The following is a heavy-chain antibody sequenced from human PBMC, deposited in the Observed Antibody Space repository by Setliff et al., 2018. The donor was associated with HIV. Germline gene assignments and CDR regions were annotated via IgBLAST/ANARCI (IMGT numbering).Heavy chain of an antibody. V-gene: IGHV3-30*19. Sequence: SCKASGYTFTNYFMHWVRQAPVKGLEWMALISNDGSHKYYADSVKGRFTISRDNSKNTLYLRMDSLRPEDTALYYCVGGHYDLWSGYVNYYLDLWGQGTLVTVSS. CDR2: ISNDGSHK. CDR1: GYTFTNYF. D-gene: IGHD3-3*01. J-gene: IGHJ4*02. CDR3: VGGHYDLWSGYVNYYLDL.